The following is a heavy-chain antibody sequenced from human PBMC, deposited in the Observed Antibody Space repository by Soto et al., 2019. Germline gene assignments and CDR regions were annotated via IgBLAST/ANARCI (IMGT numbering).Heavy chain of an antibody. Sequence: GASVQVSCKASGYTFTSYYMHWVRQAPGQGLEWMGIINPSGGSTSYAQKFQGRVTMTRDTSTSTVYMELSSLRSEDTAVYYCARWLPAGLPNYYYGMDVWGQGTTVTVPS. D-gene: IGHD3-22*01. J-gene: IGHJ6*02. CDR1: GYTFTSYY. CDR2: INPSGGST. V-gene: IGHV1-46*01. CDR3: ARWLPAGLPNYYYGMDV.